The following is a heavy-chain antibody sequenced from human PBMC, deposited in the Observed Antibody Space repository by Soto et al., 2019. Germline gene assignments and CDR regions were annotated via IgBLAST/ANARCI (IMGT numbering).Heavy chain of an antibody. D-gene: IGHD4-17*01. Sequence: EVQLVEAGGGLVKPGGSLRLSCAASGFTFRSYSIYWVRQAPGKGLEWVSSISSTSNYIYYADSVKGRFTISRDNARESVFLQMNSLRAEDTAVYYCTSDKGKYDDFSIDYWGQGTLVTVSS. CDR1: GFTFRSYS. J-gene: IGHJ4*02. CDR2: ISSTSNYI. CDR3: TSDKGKYDDFSIDY. V-gene: IGHV3-21*01.